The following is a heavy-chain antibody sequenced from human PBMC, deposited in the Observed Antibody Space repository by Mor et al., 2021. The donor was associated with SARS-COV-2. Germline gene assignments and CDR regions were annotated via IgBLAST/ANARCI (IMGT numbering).Heavy chain of an antibody. Sequence: TYYADYVKVRITISRDNSKNTLYLQKNSLKAEDTAEYNCAKGGTGSFVNSWYLGYWGQGTLVTVSS. D-gene: IGHD6-13*01. J-gene: IGHJ4*02. CDR3: AKGGTGSFVNSWYLGY. V-gene: IGHV3-23*01. CDR2: T.